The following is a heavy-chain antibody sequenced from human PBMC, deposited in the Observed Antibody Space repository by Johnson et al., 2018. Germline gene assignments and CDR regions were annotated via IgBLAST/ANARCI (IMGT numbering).Heavy chain of an antibody. Sequence: QVQLQESGPGLVKPSETLSLTCPISGGSISTYYWSWIRQPPGKGLAWIGYIYYSGITNYNPSLKSRVTISVDTSKNQFSLKVRSVTVEDTAVYYCARHRFGGLEDAFDIWGQGTMVTVSS. D-gene: IGHD3-16*01. V-gene: IGHV4-59*08. J-gene: IGHJ3*02. CDR1: GGSISTYY. CDR3: ARHRFGGLEDAFDI. CDR2: IYYSGIT.